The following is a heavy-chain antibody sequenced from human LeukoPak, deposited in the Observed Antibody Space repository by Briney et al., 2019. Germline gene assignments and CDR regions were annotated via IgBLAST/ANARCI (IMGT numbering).Heavy chain of an antibody. CDR3: ARGTPAKAARPNYYYYYYYMDV. CDR2: INHSGST. J-gene: IGHJ6*03. CDR1: GGSFSGYY. D-gene: IGHD6-6*01. Sequence: PSETLSLTCAVYGGSFSGYYWSWIRQPPGKGLECLGEINHSGSTNYNPSLKSRVTISVDTSKNQFSLQLSSVTAADTAVYYCARGTPAKAARPNYYYYYYYMDVWGKGTTVTVSS. V-gene: IGHV4-34*01.